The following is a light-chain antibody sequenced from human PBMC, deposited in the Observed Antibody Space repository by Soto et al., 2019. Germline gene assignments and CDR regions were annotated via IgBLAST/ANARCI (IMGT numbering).Light chain of an antibody. J-gene: IGKJ4*01. CDR1: QNINGY. Sequence: DIQMTQSPSSLSASVGDRVTITCRASQNINGYLNWYQQKPGKAPKLLIYTASSLQSGVPPRFRGSGSGTDFTLTISSLQPEDFATYSCQQSFIAPLTFGGGTKVEIK. CDR2: TAS. V-gene: IGKV1-39*01. CDR3: QQSFIAPLT.